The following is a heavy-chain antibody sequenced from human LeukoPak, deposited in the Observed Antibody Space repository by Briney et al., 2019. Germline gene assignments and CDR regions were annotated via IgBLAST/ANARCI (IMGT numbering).Heavy chain of an antibody. D-gene: IGHD3-10*01. J-gene: IGHJ4*02. Sequence: PGGSLRLSCAASGFTFSDYYMSWIRQAPGKGLEWASYISSSGSTIYYADSVKGRFTISRDNAKNSLYLQMNSLRAEDTAVYYCARDYVSLWPLDYWGQGTLVTVSS. CDR2: ISSSGSTI. CDR3: ARDYVSLWPLDY. CDR1: GFTFSDYY. V-gene: IGHV3-11*04.